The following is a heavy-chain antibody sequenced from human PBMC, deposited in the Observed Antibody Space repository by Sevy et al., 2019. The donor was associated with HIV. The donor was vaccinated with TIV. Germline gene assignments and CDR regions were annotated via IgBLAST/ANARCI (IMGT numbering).Heavy chain of an antibody. D-gene: IGHD3-22*01. CDR3: ARGGALTYYDTSGFQNYFDS. J-gene: IGHJ4*02. CDR1: GGSISGHY. Sequence: SETLSLTCTVSGGSISGHYWGWIRQSPGKGLEWIAYMYDSGSSNYNTPLRSRVTISVDTSKNQISLGLSSVTAADTAVYYCARGGALTYYDTSGFQNYFDSWGPGNLVTVSS. CDR2: MYDSGSS. V-gene: IGHV4-59*11.